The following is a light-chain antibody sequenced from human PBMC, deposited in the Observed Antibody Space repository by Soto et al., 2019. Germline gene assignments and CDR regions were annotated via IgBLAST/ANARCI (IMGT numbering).Light chain of an antibody. V-gene: IGKV1-39*01. CDR1: QSISSY. J-gene: IGKJ3*01. CDR3: QQYNSYPYT. CDR2: AAS. Sequence: DIQMTQSPSSLSASVGDRVTITCRASQSISSYLNWYQQKPGKAPKLMIYAASSLQSGVPSRFSGSGSGTEFTLTISGLQPDDVATYYCQQYNSYPYTFGPGTKVDIK.